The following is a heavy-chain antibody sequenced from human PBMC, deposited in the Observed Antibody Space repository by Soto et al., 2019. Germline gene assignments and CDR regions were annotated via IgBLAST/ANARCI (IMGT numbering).Heavy chain of an antibody. Sequence: GASVKVSCKTSGYTFTSYGISWVRQAPGQGLEWMGWISGYTGKTEYEQKFRDRVTMTTDTSTSAAYMELRSLRSDDTAVYYCARDLGVATTNAPEYWGQRTLVTVSS. CDR3: ARDLGVATTNAPEY. J-gene: IGHJ4*02. V-gene: IGHV1-18*01. CDR2: ISGYTGKT. CDR1: GYTFTSYG. D-gene: IGHD6-13*01.